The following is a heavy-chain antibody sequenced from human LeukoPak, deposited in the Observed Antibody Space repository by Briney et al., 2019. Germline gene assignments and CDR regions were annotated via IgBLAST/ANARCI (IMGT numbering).Heavy chain of an antibody. D-gene: IGHD2-2*01. Sequence: SETLSLTCTVSGGSISSYYWSWIRQPPGKGLEWIGSIYHSGSTYYNPSLKSRVTISVDTSKNQFSLKVSSVTAADTAVYYCARDTGHQLSRRNYYAMDVWGQGTTVTVSS. CDR1: GGSISSYY. CDR3: ARDTGHQLSRRNYYAMDV. V-gene: IGHV4-59*12. CDR2: IYHSGST. J-gene: IGHJ6*02.